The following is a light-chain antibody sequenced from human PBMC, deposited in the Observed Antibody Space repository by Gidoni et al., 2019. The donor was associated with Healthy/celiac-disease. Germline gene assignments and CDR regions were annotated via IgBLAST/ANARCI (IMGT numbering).Light chain of an antibody. Sequence: SYELTPPPSVSVSPGQTASITCSGDALPKQYAYWYQQKPGQAPGLVIYKDSERPSGIPERFSGSSSGTTVTLTISGVQAEDEADYYCQSADSSGTYEVFGGGTKLTVL. CDR3: QSADSSGTYEV. J-gene: IGLJ2*01. V-gene: IGLV3-25*02. CDR2: KDS. CDR1: ALPKQY.